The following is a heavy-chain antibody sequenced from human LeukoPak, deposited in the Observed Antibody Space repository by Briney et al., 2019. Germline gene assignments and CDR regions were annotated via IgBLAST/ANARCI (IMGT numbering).Heavy chain of an antibody. D-gene: IGHD3-22*01. V-gene: IGHV3-23*01. J-gene: IGHJ4*02. CDR3: AKRGVVIRVILVGFHKEAYYFDS. Sequence: GGSLRLSSAVSGITLSNYGMSWVRQAPGKGLEWVAGISDSGGRTNYADSVKGRFTISRDNPKNTLYLQMNSLRADDTAVYFCAKRGVVIRVILVGFHKEAYYFDSWGQGALVTVSS. CDR1: GITLSNYG. CDR2: ISDSGGRT.